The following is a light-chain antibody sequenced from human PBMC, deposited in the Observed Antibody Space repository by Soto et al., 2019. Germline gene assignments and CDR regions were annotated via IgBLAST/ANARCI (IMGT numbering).Light chain of an antibody. J-gene: IGLJ2*01. CDR2: DVS. Sequence: QSALSQPASVSGSPGQLITISCTGTSSDVGAYNYVSWYQQHPGKAPKLMIYDVSNRPSGVSNRFSGSKSDNTASLTISGLQAEDEADYYCSSYTSSSTVVFGGGTKLTVL. CDR1: SSDVGAYNY. CDR3: SSYTSSSTVV. V-gene: IGLV2-14*01.